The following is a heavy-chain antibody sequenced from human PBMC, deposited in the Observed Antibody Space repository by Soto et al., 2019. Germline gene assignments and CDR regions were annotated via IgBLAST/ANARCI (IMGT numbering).Heavy chain of an antibody. V-gene: IGHV1-18*04. CDR3: ARQKGINNYYGMDV. CDR1: GYTFTSYT. J-gene: IGHJ6*02. CDR2: ISANKGNI. Sequence: ASVKVSCKASGYTFTSYTFSWVRQAPGQGLEWMGWISANKGNIRYAQKLQGRVTMTTDTSRSTVYVEVWSLRSDDTAVYYCARQKGINNYYGMDVWGQGTTVTVAS. D-gene: IGHD3-10*01.